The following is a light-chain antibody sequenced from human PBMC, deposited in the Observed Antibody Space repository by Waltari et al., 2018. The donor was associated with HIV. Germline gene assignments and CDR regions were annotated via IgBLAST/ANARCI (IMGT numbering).Light chain of an antibody. Sequence: QSALTQPPSVSGSPGQSVTISCTGTSSDVGSYNRVSWYQQPPGTAPKLMIYEVSNRPSGVPDRFSVSKSGNTASLTISGLQAEDEADYYCSLYTSSSTLFGGGTKLTVL. CDR1: SSDVGSYNR. J-gene: IGLJ2*01. V-gene: IGLV2-18*01. CDR3: SLYTSSSTL. CDR2: EVS.